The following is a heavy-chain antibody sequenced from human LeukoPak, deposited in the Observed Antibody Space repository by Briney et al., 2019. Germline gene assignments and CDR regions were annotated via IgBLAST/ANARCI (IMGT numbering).Heavy chain of an antibody. CDR2: MNQNGDQT. J-gene: IGHJ4*02. CDR3: ARDVRY. Sequence: GGSLRLSCAASGFTFSDSWMNWVRRAPRKGLEWVATMNQNGDQTNYADSVRGRFTISRDNAKNSLYLQMNSLRAEDTAVYYCARDVRYWGRGTLVTVSS. V-gene: IGHV3-7*04. CDR1: GFTFSDSW.